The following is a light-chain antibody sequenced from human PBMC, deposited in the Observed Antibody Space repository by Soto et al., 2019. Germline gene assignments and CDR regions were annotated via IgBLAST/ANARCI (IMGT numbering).Light chain of an antibody. V-gene: IGKV2-28*01. CDR2: DAS. CDR1: QSLVHSNGFIY. J-gene: IGKJ4*01. CDR3: QQRAKWVT. Sequence: DIVMTQSPLSLPVTPGEPASISCRPSQSLVHSNGFIYLDWYQQKPGQAPRLLIYDASNRATGIPARFSGSGSGKDFNLTISSLEPEDVAVYYCQQRAKWVTFGRGTKVDIK.